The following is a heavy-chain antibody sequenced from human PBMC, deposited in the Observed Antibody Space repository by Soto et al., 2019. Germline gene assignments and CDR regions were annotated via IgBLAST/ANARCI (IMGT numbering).Heavy chain of an antibody. CDR3: ARVWGGAFDI. CDR2: IYYSGST. D-gene: IGHD3-10*01. V-gene: IGHV4-59*01. Sequence: SETLSRTFTLSGGSISSYYWSWIRQPPGKGLEWIGYIYYSGSTNYNPSLKSRVTISVDTSKNQFSLKLSSVTAADTAVYYCARVWGGAFDIWGQGTMVT. J-gene: IGHJ3*02. CDR1: GGSISSYY.